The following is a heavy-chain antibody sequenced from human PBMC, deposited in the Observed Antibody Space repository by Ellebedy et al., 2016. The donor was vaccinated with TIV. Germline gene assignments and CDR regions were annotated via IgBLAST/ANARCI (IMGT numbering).Heavy chain of an antibody. CDR3: ATDGSYGDFRSPAHAFVL. D-gene: IGHD4-17*01. V-gene: IGHV3-7*01. J-gene: IGHJ3*01. CDR1: GFSFSSYW. Sequence: GESLKISCAASGFSFSSYWMSWLRQAPGKGLEWVANINQGGSEKYYVDSVKGRFTISRDNAKNSLYLQMNSLRADDTSVYYCATDGSYGDFRSPAHAFVLWGQGTVVTVSS. CDR2: INQGGSEK.